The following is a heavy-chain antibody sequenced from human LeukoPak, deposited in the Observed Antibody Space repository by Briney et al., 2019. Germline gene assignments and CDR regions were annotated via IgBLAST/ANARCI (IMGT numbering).Heavy chain of an antibody. CDR3: ARGPPYCSSTSCYHNWFDP. V-gene: IGHV1-46*01. D-gene: IGHD2-2*01. CDR1: GYTFTSYY. CDR2: INPSGGST. Sequence: ASVKVSCKASGYTFTSYYMRWVRQAPGQGLEWMGIINPSGGSTSCAQKFQGRVTMTRDTSTSTVYMELSSLRSEDTAVYYCARGPPYCSSTSCYHNWFDPWGQGTLVTVSS. J-gene: IGHJ5*02.